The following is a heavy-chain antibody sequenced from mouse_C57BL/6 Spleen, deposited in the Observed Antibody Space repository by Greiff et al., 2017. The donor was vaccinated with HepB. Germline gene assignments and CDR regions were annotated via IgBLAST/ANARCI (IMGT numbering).Heavy chain of an antibody. V-gene: IGHV1-81*01. CDR1: GYTCTSYG. Sequence: QVQLKEPGAELARPGASVKLSCKASGYTCTSYGISWVKQRTGQGLEWIGEIYPRSGNTYYNEKFKGKATLTTDKSSSTAYMELRSLTSEDSAVYFCAIYYDYGEGDYWGQGTTLTVSS. D-gene: IGHD2-4*01. CDR3: AIYYDYGEGDY. CDR2: IYPRSGNT. J-gene: IGHJ2*01.